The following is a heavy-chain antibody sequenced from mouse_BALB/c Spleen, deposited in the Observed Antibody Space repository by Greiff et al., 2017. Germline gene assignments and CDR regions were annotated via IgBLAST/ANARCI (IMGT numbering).Heavy chain of an antibody. CDR3: AMSEGFAY. CDR1: GFTFSSFG. CDR2: ISSGSSTI. Sequence: EVQLVESGGGLVQPGGSRKLSCAASGFTFSSFGMHWVRQAPEKGLEWVAYISSGSSTIYYADTVKGRFTISRDNPKNTLFLQMTSLRSEDTAMYYCAMSEGFAYWGQGTLVTVSA. J-gene: IGHJ3*01. V-gene: IGHV5-17*02.